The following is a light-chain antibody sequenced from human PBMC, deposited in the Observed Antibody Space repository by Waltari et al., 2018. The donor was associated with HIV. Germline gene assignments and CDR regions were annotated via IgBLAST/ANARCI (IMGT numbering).Light chain of an antibody. CDR1: QSVSSSY. J-gene: IGKJ1*01. CDR2: GAS. V-gene: IGKV3-20*01. Sequence: EIVLTQSPVTLSLSPGERATLSCRASQSVSSSYLAWYQQKPGQAPRLLIHGASSRATGIPDRFSGSGSGTDFTLTISRLEPEDFAVYYCQQYGSSSPWTFGQGTKVEIK. CDR3: QQYGSSSPWT.